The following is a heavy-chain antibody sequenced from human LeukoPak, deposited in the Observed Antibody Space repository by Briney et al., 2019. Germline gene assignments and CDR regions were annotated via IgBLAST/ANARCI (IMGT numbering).Heavy chain of an antibody. D-gene: IGHD6-6*01. CDR1: GFTCSSYS. CDR2: ISSSSSYI. J-gene: IGHJ6*03. Sequence: TAGGSLRLSCAASGFTCSSYSMNWVRPAPGKGLEWVSSISSSSSYIYYADSVKGRFTISRDNAKNSLYLQMNSLRAEDTAVYYCAREGSSSPVSYYMDVWGKGTTVTVSS. CDR3: AREGSSSPVSYYMDV. V-gene: IGHV3-21*01.